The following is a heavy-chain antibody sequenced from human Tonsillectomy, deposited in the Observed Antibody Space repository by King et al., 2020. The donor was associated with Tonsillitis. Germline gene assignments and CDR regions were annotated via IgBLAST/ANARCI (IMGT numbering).Heavy chain of an antibody. CDR3: AREGAGIAAALDY. J-gene: IGHJ4*02. CDR2: IIPIFGMA. CDR1: GGTFSSYG. D-gene: IGHD6-13*01. V-gene: IGHV1-69*04. Sequence: QVQLVQSGAEVKKPGSSVKVSCKASGGTFSSYGISWVRQAPGQGLEWMGRIIPIFGMANYAQKFQGRVTVTADQSTSTAYMELSSLRSEDTAMYYCAREGAGIAAALDYWGQGTLVTVSS.